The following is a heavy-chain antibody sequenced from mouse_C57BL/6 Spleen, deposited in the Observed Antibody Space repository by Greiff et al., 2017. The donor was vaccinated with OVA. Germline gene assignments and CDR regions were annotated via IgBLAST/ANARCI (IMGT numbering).Heavy chain of an antibody. CDR3: TRGTTAGRYFDV. J-gene: IGHJ1*03. CDR1: GFTFSDAW. CDR2: IRNKANNHAT. V-gene: IGHV6-6*01. Sequence: EVKLMESGGGLVQPGGSMKLSCAASGFTFSDAWMDWVRQSPEKGLEWVAEIRNKANNHATYYAESVKGRFTISRDDSKSSVYLQMNSLRAEDTGIYYCTRGTTAGRYFDVWGTGTTVTVSS. D-gene: IGHD1-2*01.